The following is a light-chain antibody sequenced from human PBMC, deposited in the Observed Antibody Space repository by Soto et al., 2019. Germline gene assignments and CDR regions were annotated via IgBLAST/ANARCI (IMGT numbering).Light chain of an antibody. CDR2: SAS. Sequence: EIVMTQSPATLSVSPGERATLSCRASQSVSSNLAWYQQKPGQAPRLLIYSASTRATGIPARFSGSGSGTEFTLTISRLQSEDFAVYYCQQYNNWRTFGQGTKVEIK. CDR3: QQYNNWRT. CDR1: QSVSSN. J-gene: IGKJ1*01. V-gene: IGKV3-15*01.